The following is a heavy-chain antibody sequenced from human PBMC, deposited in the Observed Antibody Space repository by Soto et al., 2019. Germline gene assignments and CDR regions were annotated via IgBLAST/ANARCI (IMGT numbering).Heavy chain of an antibody. D-gene: IGHD2-2*01. V-gene: IGHV1-2*02. J-gene: IGHJ5*02. CDR2: INPNSGGT. Sequence: QVQLVQSGAEVKKPGASVKVSCKASGYTFTGYYIHWVRQAPGQGLEWMGWINPNSGGTNCAQKFQGRVTMTRDTSISTDYMELSRLGSDDTAVYHCAREMGYCSSSSCWGGFDPWGQGTLVTVSS. CDR3: AREMGYCSSSSCWGGFDP. CDR1: GYTFTGYY.